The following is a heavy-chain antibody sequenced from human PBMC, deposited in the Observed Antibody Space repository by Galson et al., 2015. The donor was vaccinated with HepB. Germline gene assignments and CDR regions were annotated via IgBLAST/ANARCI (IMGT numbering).Heavy chain of an antibody. V-gene: IGHV1-69*04. CDR1: GGTFSSYT. CDR2: IIPILGIA. Sequence: SVKVSCKASGGTFSSYTISWVRQAPGQGLEWMGRIIPILGIANYAQKFQGRVTITADTSTSTAYMELRSLRSDDTAVYYCARDLYGSGSYYPLPGDYWGQGTLVTVSS. D-gene: IGHD3-10*01. J-gene: IGHJ4*02. CDR3: ARDLYGSGSYYPLPGDY.